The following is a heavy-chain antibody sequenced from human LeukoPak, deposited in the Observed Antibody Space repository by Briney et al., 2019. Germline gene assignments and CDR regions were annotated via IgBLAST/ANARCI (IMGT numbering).Heavy chain of an antibody. CDR3: AIHDYGDRDAFDI. CDR1: GVSISSGTYY. CDR2: IYSSGST. D-gene: IGHD4-17*01. Sequence: SQTLSLTCTVSGVSISSGTYYWSWIRQPAGRGLEWIGRIYSSGSTSYNPSLESRVTISVDTSKNRFSLKLSSVTAADTAVHYCAIHDYGDRDAFDIWGQGTMVTVSS. J-gene: IGHJ3*02. V-gene: IGHV4-61*02.